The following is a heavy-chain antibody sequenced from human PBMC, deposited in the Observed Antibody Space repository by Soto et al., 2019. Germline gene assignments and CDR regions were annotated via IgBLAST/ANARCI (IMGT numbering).Heavy chain of an antibody. J-gene: IGHJ4*02. V-gene: IGHV1-69*13. CDR2: IIPIFGTA. D-gene: IGHD5-12*01. CDR3: ARGVATITRFDY. CDR1: GGTFSSYA. Sequence: SVKVSCTASGGTFSSYAISWVRQALGQGLEWMGGIIPIFGTANYAQKFQGRVTITADESTSTAYMELSSLRSEDTAVYYCARGVATITRFDYWGQGTLVTAPQ.